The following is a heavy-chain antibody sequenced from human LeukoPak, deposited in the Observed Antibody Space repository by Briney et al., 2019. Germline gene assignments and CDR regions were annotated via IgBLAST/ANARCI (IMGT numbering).Heavy chain of an antibody. D-gene: IGHD4-17*01. J-gene: IGHJ4*02. Sequence: SVKVSCKASGGTFSSYAISWVRQAPGQGLEWMGGIIPIFGTANYAQKFQGRVTIITDESTSTAYMELSSLRSEDTAVYYCARVYGDHQDLKYYFDYWGQGTLVTVSS. CDR3: ARVYGDHQDLKYYFDY. CDR1: GGTFSSYA. V-gene: IGHV1-69*05. CDR2: IIPIFGTA.